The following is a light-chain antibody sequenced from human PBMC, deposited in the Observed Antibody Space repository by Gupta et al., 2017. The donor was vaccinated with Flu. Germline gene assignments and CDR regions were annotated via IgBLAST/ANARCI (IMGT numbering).Light chain of an antibody. CDR3: NSYTGINTWV. Sequence: SVTISCSGTRCGVGSYKCISDHHYYAGDAHEHMIYKLNIRSACVTDRLSGSKSNIPAALTVSGLQAEEEDDYYCNSYTGINTWVFGGGTKLTVL. CDR1: RCGVGSYKC. CDR2: KLN. V-gene: IGLV2-8*01. J-gene: IGLJ3*02.